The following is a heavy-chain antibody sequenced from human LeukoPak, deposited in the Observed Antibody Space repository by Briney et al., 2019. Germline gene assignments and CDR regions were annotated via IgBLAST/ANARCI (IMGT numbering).Heavy chain of an antibody. CDR1: GFPFSLYG. J-gene: IGHJ3*02. D-gene: IGHD3-10*01. Sequence: GGSLRLSCAASGFPFSLYGMTWFRQAPGKGLEWVSAINGDGGTFYADSVKGRFTISRDTSKNTLYLQMNRLRVEDTAVYSCAKRGGITIDAFDIWGQGTMVTVSS. CDR3: AKRGGITIDAFDI. CDR2: INGDGGT. V-gene: IGHV3-23*01.